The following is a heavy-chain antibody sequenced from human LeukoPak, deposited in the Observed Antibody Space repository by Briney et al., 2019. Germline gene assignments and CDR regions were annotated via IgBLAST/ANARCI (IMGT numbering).Heavy chain of an antibody. CDR2: IKQDGSEK. J-gene: IGHJ6*03. CDR1: GFTFSSYW. Sequence: GGSLRLSCAASGFTFSSYWMSWVRQAPGKGLEWVANIKQDGSEKYYVDSVKGRFTISRDNAKNSLYLQMNSLRAEDTAVYYCAREAAYNYDFWSGYPSYYYYMDVWGKGTTVTVSS. V-gene: IGHV3-7*01. CDR3: AREAAYNYDFWSGYPSYYYYMDV. D-gene: IGHD3-3*01.